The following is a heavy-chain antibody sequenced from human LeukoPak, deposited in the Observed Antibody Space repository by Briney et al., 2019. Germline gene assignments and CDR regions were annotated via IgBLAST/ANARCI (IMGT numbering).Heavy chain of an antibody. D-gene: IGHD6-13*01. J-gene: IGHJ3*02. Sequence: PGGSLRLSCAASGFTFSSYAMSWVRQAPGKGLEWVSAISGSGGSTYYTDSVKGRFTISRDNSKNTLYLQMNSLRAEDTAVYYCAKEAIAAAGTGDAFDIWGQGTMVTVSS. CDR3: AKEAIAAAGTGDAFDI. CDR1: GFTFSSYA. V-gene: IGHV3-23*01. CDR2: ISGSGGST.